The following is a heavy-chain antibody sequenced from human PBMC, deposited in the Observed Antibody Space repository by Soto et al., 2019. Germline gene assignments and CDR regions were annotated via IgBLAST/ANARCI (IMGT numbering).Heavy chain of an antibody. J-gene: IGHJ6*02. CDR3: ARSAITLFGVVSIPPHYYSEMDV. Sequence: SVKVSCKASGGTFNRYAISWVRQAPGQGLEWMGGIIPIFGIGNDAQRFQGRVTITADESTGTAYMELSSLRSEDTGVYYCARSAITLFGVVSIPPHYYSEMDVWGQGTTVTVPS. CDR1: GGTFNRYA. CDR2: IIPIFGIG. D-gene: IGHD3-3*01. V-gene: IGHV1-69*13.